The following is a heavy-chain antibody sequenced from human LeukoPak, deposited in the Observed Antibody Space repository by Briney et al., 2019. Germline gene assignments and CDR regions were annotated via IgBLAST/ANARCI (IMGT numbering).Heavy chain of an antibody. J-gene: IGHJ5*02. D-gene: IGHD3-22*01. CDR2: ISGYNGNT. V-gene: IGHV1-18*01. CDR1: GYTFTSYG. CDR3: SKVGVGDDNSGYYYHNWFDP. Sequence: ASVKVSCKASGYTFTSYGISWVRQAPRQGLEWMGWISGYNGNTKYAQKLQGRVSMTTDTSSNTAYMELRSLRSDDTAVYFCSKVGVGDDNSGYYYHNWFDPWGQGTLVTVSS.